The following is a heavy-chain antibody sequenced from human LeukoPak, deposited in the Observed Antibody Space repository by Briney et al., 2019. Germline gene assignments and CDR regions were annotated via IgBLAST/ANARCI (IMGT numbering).Heavy chain of an antibody. D-gene: IGHD3-10*01. CDR3: ARDRGITLFDY. Sequence: GASVKVSCKASGYTFTGYYMHWVRQAPGQGLEWMGWINPNSGGTNYVQKFQGRVTMTRDTSISTAYMELSRLRSDDTAVYYCARDRGITLFDYWGQGTLVTVSS. V-gene: IGHV1-2*02. CDR1: GYTFTGYY. CDR2: INPNSGGT. J-gene: IGHJ4*02.